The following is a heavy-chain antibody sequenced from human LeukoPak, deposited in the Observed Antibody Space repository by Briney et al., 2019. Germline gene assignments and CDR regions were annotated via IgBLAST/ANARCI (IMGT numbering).Heavy chain of an antibody. V-gene: IGHV3-23*01. Sequence: PGGSLRLSCAASRFTFGNYGMTWVRQAPGKGLEWVSSISGSGGSTYYADSVKGRFTISRDNSKNTLYLQMNSLRDEDTAVYHCAKSSYYDSSGYYREYYFDYWGQGTLVTVSS. CDR3: AKSSYYDSSGYYREYYFDY. CDR1: RFTFGNYG. J-gene: IGHJ4*02. CDR2: ISGSGGST. D-gene: IGHD3-22*01.